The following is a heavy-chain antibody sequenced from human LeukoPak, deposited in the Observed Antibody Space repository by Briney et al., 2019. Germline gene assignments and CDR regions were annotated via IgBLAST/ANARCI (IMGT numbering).Heavy chain of an antibody. J-gene: IGHJ4*02. CDR2: ISPYNGNS. V-gene: IGHV1-18*01. CDR1: GYTFNTYG. D-gene: IGHD3-22*01. CDR3: ARGPHERSGYPDD. Sequence: ASVKVSCTPSGYTFNTYGITWVRQAPGQGLEWMGWISPYNGNSNYAQKFQGRVTLTTDTSTGTAYMELRSLRSDDTAVYYCARGPHERSGYPDDWGQGTLVTVSS.